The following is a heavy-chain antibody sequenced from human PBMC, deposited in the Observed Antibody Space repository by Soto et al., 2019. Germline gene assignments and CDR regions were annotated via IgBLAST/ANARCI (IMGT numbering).Heavy chain of an antibody. D-gene: IGHD6-6*01. CDR1: GGSISSSSYY. J-gene: IGHJ4*02. V-gene: IGHV4-39*01. CDR2: IYYSGST. Sequence: QLQLQESGPGLVKPSETLSLTCTVSGGSISSSSYYWGWIRQPPGKGLEWIGSIYYSGSTYYNPSLKSRVTISVDTSKNQFSLKLSSVTAADKAVYYCYSSSNSNFGYWGQGTLVTVSS. CDR3: YSSSNSNFGY.